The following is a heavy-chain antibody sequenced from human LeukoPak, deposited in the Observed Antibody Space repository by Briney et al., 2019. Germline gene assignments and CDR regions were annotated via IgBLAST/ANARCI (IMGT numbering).Heavy chain of an antibody. Sequence: PGGSLRLSCAASGFTFSSYGMHWVRQAPGKGLEWVAVIWYDGSNKYYADSVKGRFTISRDNAKNTLYLQMNSLRAEDTAVYYCARGQAGYNPAFDYWGQGTLVTVSS. V-gene: IGHV3-33*01. CDR2: IWYDGSNK. CDR3: ARGQAGYNPAFDY. J-gene: IGHJ4*02. CDR1: GFTFSSYG. D-gene: IGHD5-24*01.